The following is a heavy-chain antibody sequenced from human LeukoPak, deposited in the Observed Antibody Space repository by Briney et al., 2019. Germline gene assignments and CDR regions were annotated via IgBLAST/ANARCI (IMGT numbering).Heavy chain of an antibody. CDR1: GYSFTSYW. CDR2: IYPGDSDT. CDR3: ARRDSSGWYGVGSNPMYYFDY. Sequence: GESLQISCKGSGYSFTSYWIGWVRQMPGKGLEWMGIIYPGDSDTRYSPSFQGQVTISADKSISTAYLQWSSLKASDTAMYYCARRDSSGWYGVGSNPMYYFDYWGQGTLVTVSS. J-gene: IGHJ4*02. V-gene: IGHV5-51*01. D-gene: IGHD6-19*01.